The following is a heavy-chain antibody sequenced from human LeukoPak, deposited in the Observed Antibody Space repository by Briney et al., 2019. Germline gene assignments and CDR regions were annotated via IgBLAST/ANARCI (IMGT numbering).Heavy chain of an antibody. J-gene: IGHJ4*02. D-gene: IGHD2-2*01. CDR3: ARGPCSTSCHRSWYFDY. Sequence: SETLSLTCAVYGGSFSGYYWTWIRQPPGKGLEWIGEINHSGSTTYKPSLKSRVTISVDTSKNHFSLKLTSVTAADTAVYYCARGPCSTSCHRSWYFDYWGQGTLVTVSS. V-gene: IGHV4-34*01. CDR1: GGSFSGYY. CDR2: INHSGST.